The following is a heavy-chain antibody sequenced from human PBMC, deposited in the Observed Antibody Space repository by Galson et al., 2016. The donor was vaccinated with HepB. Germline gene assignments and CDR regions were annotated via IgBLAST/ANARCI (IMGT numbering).Heavy chain of an antibody. CDR3: SRHTPEYWYFDV. CDR1: GDSLTSNIYY. V-gene: IGHV4-39*01. CDR2: IYDNETT. Sequence: SETLSLTCTVSGDSLTSNIYYWGWIRQPPGTGLEWIGSIYDNETTYYNPSLKSRVTMSIDTSKNQFSLKVNSVTAADTAIYYCSRHTPEYWYFDVWGRGTPVTVSS. J-gene: IGHJ2*01.